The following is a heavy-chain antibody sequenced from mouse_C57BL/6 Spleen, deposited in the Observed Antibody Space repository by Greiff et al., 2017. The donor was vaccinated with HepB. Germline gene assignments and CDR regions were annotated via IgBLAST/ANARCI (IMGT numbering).Heavy chain of an antibody. J-gene: IGHJ2*01. Sequence: QVQLQQSGAELVRPGASVTLSCKASGYTFTDYEMHWVKQTPVHGLEWIGAIDPETGGTAYNQKFKGKAILTADKSSSTAYMELRSLTSEDSAVYYCTRLITTVVATRDYFDYWGQGTTLTVSS. D-gene: IGHD1-1*01. CDR1: GYTFTDYE. V-gene: IGHV1-15*01. CDR3: TRLITTVVATRDYFDY. CDR2: IDPETGGT.